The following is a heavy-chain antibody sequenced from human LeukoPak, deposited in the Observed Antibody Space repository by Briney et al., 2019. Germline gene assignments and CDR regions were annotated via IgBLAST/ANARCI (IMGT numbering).Heavy chain of an antibody. Sequence: PGGSLRLSCAASGFTFSSYWMSWVRQAPGKGLEWVSAISGSGGSTYYADSVKGRFTISRDNSKNTLYLQMNSLRAEDTAVYYCAKVLLWEGLYCDILTGYPYYFDYWGQGTLVTVSS. J-gene: IGHJ4*02. CDR3: AKVLLWEGLYCDILTGYPYYFDY. D-gene: IGHD3-9*01. V-gene: IGHV3-23*01. CDR1: GFTFSSYW. CDR2: ISGSGGST.